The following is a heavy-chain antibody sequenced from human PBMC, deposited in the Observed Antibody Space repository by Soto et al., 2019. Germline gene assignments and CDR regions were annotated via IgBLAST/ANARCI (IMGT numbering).Heavy chain of an antibody. J-gene: IGHJ3*02. V-gene: IGHV3-48*02. CDR2: IGWTDTAL. CDR3: VRDDRWAFDI. Sequence: GGSLRLSCAASGFTLSSYSMNWVRQAPGKGLEWVSYIGWTDTALXYAXSXXXRXXXSRDNAKNSLYLQMDSLRDEDTAVYYCVRDDRWAFDIWGQGTMVTVSS. CDR1: GFTLSSYS.